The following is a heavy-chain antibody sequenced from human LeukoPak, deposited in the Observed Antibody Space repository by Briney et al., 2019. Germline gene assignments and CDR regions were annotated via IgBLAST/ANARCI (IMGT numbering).Heavy chain of an antibody. CDR2: INHSGST. CDR1: GGSFSGYY. CDR3: ARDPYSGTYGDTYYYYMDV. D-gene: IGHD1-26*01. V-gene: IGHV4-34*01. J-gene: IGHJ6*03. Sequence: SETLSLTCAVYGGSFSGYYWSWIRQPPGKGLEWIGEINHSGSTNYNPSLKSRVTISVDTSKNQFSLKLSSVTAADTAVYYCARDPYSGTYGDTYYYYMDVWGKGTTVTISS.